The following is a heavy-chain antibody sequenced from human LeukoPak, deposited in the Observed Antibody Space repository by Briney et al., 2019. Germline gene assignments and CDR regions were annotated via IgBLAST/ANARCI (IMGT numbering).Heavy chain of an antibody. V-gene: IGHV3-74*01. Sequence: GGSLRLSCAASGFTFTTSWMHWVRQAPGKGLVWVSRINSDGSTRNYADSAKGRFTISRDNAKNALYLQMDSLRAEDAAVYYCVRPQDGYNGFDCWGQGTLVTVSS. CDR3: VRPQDGYNGFDC. CDR2: INSDGSTR. D-gene: IGHD5-24*01. J-gene: IGHJ4*02. CDR1: GFTFTTSW.